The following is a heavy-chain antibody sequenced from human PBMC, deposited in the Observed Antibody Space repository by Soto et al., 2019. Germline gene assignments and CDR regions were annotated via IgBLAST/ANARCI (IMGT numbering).Heavy chain of an antibody. V-gene: IGHV4-59*08. CDR3: ARRYGWNFDY. CDR1: GGSISSYY. Sequence: QVQLQESGPGLVKPSETLSLTCTVSGGSISSYYWSWIRRPPGKGLEWIGYIYYSGSTNYNPSLKSRVTISVDTSKNQFSLKLSSVTAADTAVYYCARRYGWNFDYWGQGTLVTVSS. D-gene: IGHD6-19*01. J-gene: IGHJ4*02. CDR2: IYYSGST.